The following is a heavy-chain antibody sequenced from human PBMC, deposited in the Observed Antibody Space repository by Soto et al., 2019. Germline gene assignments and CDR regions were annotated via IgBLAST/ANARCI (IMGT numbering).Heavy chain of an antibody. CDR3: VSLTCYYDSRGPPGY. CDR2: ISSSSSTI. D-gene: IGHD3-22*01. Sequence: GGSLRLPCAASGFTFSTYSMNLVRQAPWKGLEWVSYISSSSSTIFYTDSVKGRFTVSRDNAKNSLYLQMNSLRVEDTAVYYCVSLTCYYDSRGPPGYWGQGTLVT. CDR1: GFTFSTYS. V-gene: IGHV3-48*01. J-gene: IGHJ4*02.